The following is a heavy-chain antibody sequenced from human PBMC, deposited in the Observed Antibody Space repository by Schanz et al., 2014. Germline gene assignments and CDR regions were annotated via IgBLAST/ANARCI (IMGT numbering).Heavy chain of an antibody. D-gene: IGHD3-10*01. CDR3: ARIGGSVFDY. CDR2: ITGASDHI. V-gene: IGHV3-23*01. CDR1: GFIFGSSV. Sequence: EVQLLESGGGLIQPGGSLRLSCAASGFIFGSSVMAWVRQAPGKGLEWVSGITGASDHIDYAESVKGRFTISRDNSKNTLYLQMNSLRPEDTAVYYCARIGGSVFDYWAQGTLVTVSS. J-gene: IGHJ4*02.